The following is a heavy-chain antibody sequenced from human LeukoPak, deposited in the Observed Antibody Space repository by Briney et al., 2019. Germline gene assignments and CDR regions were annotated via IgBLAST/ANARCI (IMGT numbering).Heavy chain of an antibody. Sequence: GGSLRLSCAASGFTFSSCWMTWVRQAPGKGLEWVANIKQDGNEKYYVDSVKGRFSTSRDNAKNSVYLQMNSLRAEDTAVYYCARLMGERSLFDYWGQGTLVTVSS. CDR3: ARLMGERSLFDY. CDR2: IKQDGNEK. D-gene: IGHD1-26*01. J-gene: IGHJ4*02. CDR1: GFTFSSCW. V-gene: IGHV3-7*02.